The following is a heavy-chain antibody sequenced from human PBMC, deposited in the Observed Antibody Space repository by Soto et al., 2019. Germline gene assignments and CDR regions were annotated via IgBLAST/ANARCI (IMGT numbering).Heavy chain of an antibody. Sequence: QVQLVESGGGVVQPGRSLRLSCAASGFTFSSYAMHWVRQAPGKGLEWVAVISYDGRNKYYEDSVKGRFIISRDNSKNTLYLQMNSLRAEDTGVYYCAREIERLLGYWGQGTLVTVSS. D-gene: IGHD3-3*01. CDR3: AREIERLLGY. V-gene: IGHV3-30*04. J-gene: IGHJ4*02. CDR1: GFTFSSYA. CDR2: ISYDGRNK.